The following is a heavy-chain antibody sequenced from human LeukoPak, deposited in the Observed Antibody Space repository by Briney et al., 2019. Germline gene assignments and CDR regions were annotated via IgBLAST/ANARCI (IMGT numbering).Heavy chain of an antibody. CDR2: INTDGSST. D-gene: IGHD6-25*01. J-gene: IGHJ4*02. CDR1: GFTFSSYW. CDR3: AREAGIAADFDY. Sequence: LPGGSLRLSCAATGFTFSSYWMHWVRQAPGKGLVWVSRINTDGSSTSYADSVKGRFTISRDNAKNTLYLQMNSLRAEDTAVYYCAREAGIAADFDYWGQGTLVTVSS. V-gene: IGHV3-74*01.